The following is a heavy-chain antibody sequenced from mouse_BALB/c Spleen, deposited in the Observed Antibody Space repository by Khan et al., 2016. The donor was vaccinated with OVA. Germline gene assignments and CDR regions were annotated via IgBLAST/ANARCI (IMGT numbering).Heavy chain of an antibody. CDR3: ARSGYDYGRGALFAY. J-gene: IGHJ3*01. V-gene: IGHV2-2*02. CDR1: GFSLSNYS. CDR2: IWSAGST. D-gene: IGHD2-4*01. Sequence: QVQLKQSGPGLVQPSQSLSITCTVSGFSLSNYSVHWVRQSPGKGLEWLGVIWSAGSTDYNAVFISRLTISKDNSRSQVFFKMNSLQPNDTAIYYCARSGYDYGRGALFAYWGQGTLVTVSA.